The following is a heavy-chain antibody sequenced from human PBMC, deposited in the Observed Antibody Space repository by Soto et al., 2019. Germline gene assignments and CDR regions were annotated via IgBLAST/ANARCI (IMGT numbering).Heavy chain of an antibody. CDR1: GYTFTSYY. CDR2: INPSGGST. D-gene: IGHD3-3*01. J-gene: IGHJ6*02. Sequence: ASVKVSCKASGYTFTSYYMHWVRQAPGQGLEWMGIINPSGGSTSYAQKFQGRVTMTRDTSTSTVYMELSSLRSEDTAVYYCVRDGGGCHYYYYGMDVWGQGTTVTVSS. CDR3: VRDGGGCHYYYYGMDV. V-gene: IGHV1-46*01.